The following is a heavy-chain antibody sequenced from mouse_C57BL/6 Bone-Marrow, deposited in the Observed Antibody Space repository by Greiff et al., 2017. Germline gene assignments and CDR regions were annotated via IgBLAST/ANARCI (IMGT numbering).Heavy chain of an antibody. V-gene: IGHV1-26*01. Sequence: VQLQQSGPELVKPGASVKISCKASGYTFTDYYMNWVKQSHGKSLEWIGDINPNNGGTSYNQKFKGKATLTVDKSSSTAYMELRSLTSEDSAVYYCAPLLRREYYFDYWGQGTTLTVSS. CDR3: APLLRREYYFDY. J-gene: IGHJ2*01. CDR1: GYTFTDYY. D-gene: IGHD1-2*01. CDR2: INPNNGGT.